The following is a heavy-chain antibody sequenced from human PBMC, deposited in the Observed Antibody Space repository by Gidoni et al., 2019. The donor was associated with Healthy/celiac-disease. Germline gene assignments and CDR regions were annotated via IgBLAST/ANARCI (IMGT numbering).Heavy chain of an antibody. D-gene: IGHD3-9*01. CDR3: ASGGQYYDILTGYETAFDI. CDR2: IYYSGST. CDR1: GGSICSSRYY. J-gene: IGHJ3*02. Sequence: QLQLQESGPGLVKPSETLSLTCTVSGGSICSSRYYWGWIRQPPGKGLEWIGSIYYSGSTYYNPSLKSRVTISVDTSKNQFSLKLSSVTAADTAVYYCASGGQYYDILTGYETAFDIWGQGTMVTVSS. V-gene: IGHV4-39*01.